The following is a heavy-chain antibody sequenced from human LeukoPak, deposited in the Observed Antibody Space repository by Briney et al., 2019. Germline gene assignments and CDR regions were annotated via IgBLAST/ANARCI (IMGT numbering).Heavy chain of an antibody. J-gene: IGHJ3*02. CDR3: ARHPNDFWSGLDTFDI. CDR1: GFTVSNNY. D-gene: IGHD3-3*01. Sequence: GGSLRLSCAASGFTVSNNYMSWVRQAPGKGLEWVSVIYSGGSTYYADSVKGRFTISRDNSKNTLYLQMNSLRAEDTAVYYCARHPNDFWSGLDTFDIWGQGTMVTVSS. V-gene: IGHV3-53*01. CDR2: IYSGGST.